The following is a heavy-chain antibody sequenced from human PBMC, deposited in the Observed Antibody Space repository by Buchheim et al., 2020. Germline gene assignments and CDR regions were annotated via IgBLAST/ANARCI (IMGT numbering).Heavy chain of an antibody. CDR3: ARGPYGGSYYIWFDP. Sequence: QVQLVQSGAEVKKPGASVKVSCKPSGYTFTGYHMHWVRQAPGQGLEWMGWINPNNGGTNYAQKFQGWVTMTRDTSISTAYMELSRLRSHDTAVYYCARGPYGGSYYIWFDPWGQGTL. CDR1: GYTFTGYH. CDR2: INPNNGGT. D-gene: IGHD1-26*01. V-gene: IGHV1-2*04. J-gene: IGHJ5*02.